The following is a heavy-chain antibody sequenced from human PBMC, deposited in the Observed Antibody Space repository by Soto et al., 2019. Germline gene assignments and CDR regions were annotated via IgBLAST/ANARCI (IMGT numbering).Heavy chain of an antibody. D-gene: IGHD2-2*01. Sequence: GGSLRLSCVASGFTFSNFGMHWVRQAPGKGLEWVAVIWRDGGNKYYADFVKGRFTISRDNSKNTLYLQMNSLRAEDTAVYYCASRSPALDYWGQGTLVTVSS. J-gene: IGHJ4*02. V-gene: IGHV3-33*01. CDR2: IWRDGGNK. CDR1: GFTFSNFG. CDR3: ASRSPALDY.